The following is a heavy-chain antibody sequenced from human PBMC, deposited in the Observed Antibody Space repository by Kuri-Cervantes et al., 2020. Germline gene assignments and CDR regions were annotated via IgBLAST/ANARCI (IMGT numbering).Heavy chain of an antibody. CDR1: GGSISSGGYY. D-gene: IGHD2-2*01. CDR2: IYYSGST. CDR3: AKAVDIVVVPALGYGMDV. J-gene: IGHJ6*02. V-gene: IGHV4-31*03. Sequence: SETLSLTCTVSGGSISSGGYYWSWIRQHPGKGLEWIGYIYYSGSTYYNPSLKSRVTISVDTSKNQFSLKLSSVTAADTAVYYCAKAVDIVVVPALGYGMDVWGQGTTVTVSS.